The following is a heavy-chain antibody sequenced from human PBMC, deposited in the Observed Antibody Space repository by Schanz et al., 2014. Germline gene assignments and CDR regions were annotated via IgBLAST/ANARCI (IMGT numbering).Heavy chain of an antibody. CDR1: GFTFRNYA. Sequence: VQLLESGGSLVQPGGSLTLSCSASGFTFRNYALSWVRQAPGKGLAWVSAISGSDGSTYYADSVKGRFTISRDNSNHTLYLQMNSLRADDTAVYYCAKELYSGSHYGWFDPWGQGTLVTVSS. CDR2: ISGSDGST. D-gene: IGHD1-26*01. V-gene: IGHV3-23*01. J-gene: IGHJ5*02. CDR3: AKELYSGSHYGWFDP.